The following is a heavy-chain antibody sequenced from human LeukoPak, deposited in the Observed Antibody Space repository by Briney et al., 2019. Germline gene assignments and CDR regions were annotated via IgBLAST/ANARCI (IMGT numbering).Heavy chain of an antibody. V-gene: IGHV3-33*01. J-gene: IGHJ6*04. D-gene: IGHD2-15*01. CDR3: ASAPFFCFGGSCPYYMDV. Sequence: GGSLRLSCAASGFGFSSFAMHWVRQAPGKGMQWVAIAWEDGSNKYYADSVKGRFTITRDNSKSTLYLQMNSLRAEDTAVYYCASAPFFCFGGSCPYYMDVWGKGTTVTVSS. CDR1: GFGFSSFA. CDR2: AWEDGSNK.